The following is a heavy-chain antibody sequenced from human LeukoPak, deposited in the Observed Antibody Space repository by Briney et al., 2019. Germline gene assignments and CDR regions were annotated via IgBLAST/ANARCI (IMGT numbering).Heavy chain of an antibody. CDR2: ISSSRSTT. V-gene: IGHV3-48*01. Sequence: GGSLRLSCAASGFTFSSFGMNWVRQAPGKGLEWVSYISSSRSTTYHADSVKGRFTISRDNAKNSLYLQMNSLRAEDTAVYYCARDPRDERYYYYYYMDVWGKGTTVTVSS. D-gene: IGHD1-1*01. CDR3: ARDPRDERYYYYYYMDV. CDR1: GFTFSSFG. J-gene: IGHJ6*03.